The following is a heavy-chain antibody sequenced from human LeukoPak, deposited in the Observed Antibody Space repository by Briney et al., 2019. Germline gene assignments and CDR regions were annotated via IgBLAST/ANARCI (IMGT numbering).Heavy chain of an antibody. CDR1: GYTFTSYG. D-gene: IGHD6-19*01. J-gene: IGHJ6*03. Sequence: ASVKVSCKASGYTFTSYGISWVRQAPGQGLEWMGWISAYNGNTNYAQKLQGRVTMTTDTSTSTAYMELRSLRSDDTAVYYCAREGRIGSGWSLTRRDDYYYYYMDVWGKGTTVTISS. CDR2: ISAYNGNT. CDR3: AREGRIGSGWSLTRRDDYYYYYMDV. V-gene: IGHV1-18*01.